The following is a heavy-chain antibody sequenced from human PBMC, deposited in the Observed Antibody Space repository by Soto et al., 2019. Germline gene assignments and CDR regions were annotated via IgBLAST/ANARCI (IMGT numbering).Heavy chain of an antibody. CDR2: LSSDGSNK. D-gene: IGHD2-8*01. CDR3: ARVRMTQNGRGPFFDN. V-gene: IGHV3-30*04. J-gene: IGHJ4*02. CDR1: GFTFSSYA. Sequence: QVQLVESGGGVVQPGRSLRLSCAASGFTFSSYAMVWVRQAPGKGLEWLALLSSDGSNKYYAASVKGRFTISRDNSKNTLYLQMNSLRAEDTAMYYCARVRMTQNGRGPFFDNWGQGTLVTVSS.